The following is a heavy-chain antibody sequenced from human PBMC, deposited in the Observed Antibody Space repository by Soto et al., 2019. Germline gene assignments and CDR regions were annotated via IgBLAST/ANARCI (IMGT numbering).Heavy chain of an antibody. Sequence: GGSLRLSCAASGFTFISYGMHWVLQAPGKGLEWVAVIWYVGSNKYYADSVKGRFTISRDNSKNTLYLQMNSLRAEDTAVYYCARDYSPLVTAAIGYWGQGTLVTVSS. V-gene: IGHV3-33*01. J-gene: IGHJ4*02. CDR2: IWYVGSNK. D-gene: IGHD2-2*02. CDR1: GFTFISYG. CDR3: ARDYSPLVTAAIGY.